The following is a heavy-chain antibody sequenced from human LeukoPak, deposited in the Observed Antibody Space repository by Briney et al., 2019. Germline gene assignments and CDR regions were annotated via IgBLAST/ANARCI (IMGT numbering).Heavy chain of an antibody. J-gene: IGHJ4*02. D-gene: IGHD3-16*02. Sequence: SETLSLTCTVSGGSISSYYWSWIRQPPGKGLEWIGYIYYSGSTNYNPSLKSRVTISVDTSKNPCSLKLSSVTAADTAVYYCARDDDDYVWGSYRYWGQGTLVTVSS. CDR3: ARDDDDYVWGSYRY. CDR1: GGSISSYY. V-gene: IGHV4-59*01. CDR2: IYYSGST.